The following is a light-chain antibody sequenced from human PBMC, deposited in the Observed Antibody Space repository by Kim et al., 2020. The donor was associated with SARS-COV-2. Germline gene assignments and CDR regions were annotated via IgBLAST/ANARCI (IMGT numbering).Light chain of an antibody. V-gene: IGLV2-18*02. CDR3: SSYTSSSNWV. CDR1: SSDVGSYNR. CDR2: EVS. Sequence: GQSVTIPCTGTSSDVGSYNRVSWYQQPPGTAPKLMIYEVSNRPSGVPDRFSGSKSGNTASLTISGLQAEDEADYYCSSYTSSSNWVFGGGTQLTVL. J-gene: IGLJ3*02.